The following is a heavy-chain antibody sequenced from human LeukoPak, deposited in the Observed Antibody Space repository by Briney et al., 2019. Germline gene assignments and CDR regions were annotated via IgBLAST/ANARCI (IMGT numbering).Heavy chain of an antibody. J-gene: IGHJ4*02. CDR2: VSNSGGST. D-gene: IGHD6-13*01. CDR3: AKDLAYSNSRF. V-gene: IGHV3-23*01. Sequence: GGSLRLSCEASGLTFSKYAMNWVRQAPGKGLEWVSGVSNSGGSTYYADSVKGRFTISRDNSMNRLYLQMNSLRAEDTAVYYCAKDLAYSNSRFWGQGTPVTVSS. CDR1: GLTFSKYA.